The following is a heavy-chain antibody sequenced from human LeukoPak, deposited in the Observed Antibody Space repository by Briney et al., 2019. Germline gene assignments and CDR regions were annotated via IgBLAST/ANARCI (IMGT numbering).Heavy chain of an antibody. CDR1: GFSFSSHG. V-gene: IGHV3-30*02. Sequence: GGSLRLSCTASGFSFSSHGMHWVRQAPGKGLEWVAFIRDDGINKYYADSVKGRFTLSRDNSKNTLYLQMNSLRAEDTAVYYCARAILKGDYYDAFDIWGQGTMVTVSS. J-gene: IGHJ3*02. CDR3: ARAILKGDYYDAFDI. CDR2: IRDDGINK. D-gene: IGHD4/OR15-4a*01.